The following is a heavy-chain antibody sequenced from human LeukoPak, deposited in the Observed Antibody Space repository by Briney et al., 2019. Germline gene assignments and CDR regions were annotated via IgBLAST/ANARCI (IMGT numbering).Heavy chain of an antibody. D-gene: IGHD3-22*01. V-gene: IGHV4-39*02. Sequence: PSETLSLTCTVSGGSISSYYWGWIRQPPGKGLGWIGSIYYSGSTYYNPSLKSRVTISVDTSKNQFSLKLSSVTAADTAVYYCAREARKYYDKVQDWGQGTLVTVSS. J-gene: IGHJ4*02. CDR2: IYYSGST. CDR3: AREARKYYDKVQD. CDR1: GGSISSYY.